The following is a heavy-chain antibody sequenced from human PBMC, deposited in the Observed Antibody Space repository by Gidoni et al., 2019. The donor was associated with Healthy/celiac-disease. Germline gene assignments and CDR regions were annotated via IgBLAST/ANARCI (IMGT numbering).Heavy chain of an antibody. CDR1: GGSFSGYY. CDR3: ATYDSSGAPPIH. Sequence: QVQLQQWGAGLSKPSETLSLTCAVYGGSFSGYYWSWIRQPPGKGLEWIGEINHSGSTNYNPSLKSRVTISVDTSKNQFSLKLSSVTAADTAVYYCATYDSSGAPPIHWGQGTLVTVSS. D-gene: IGHD3-22*01. CDR2: INHSGST. J-gene: IGHJ4*02. V-gene: IGHV4-34*01.